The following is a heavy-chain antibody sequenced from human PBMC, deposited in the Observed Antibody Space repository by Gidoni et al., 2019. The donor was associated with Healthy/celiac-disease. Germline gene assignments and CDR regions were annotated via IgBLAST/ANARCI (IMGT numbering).Heavy chain of an antibody. CDR2: MSYDGSNK. CDR3: AKTGGDRQQYYYFDY. J-gene: IGHJ4*02. CDR1: GFTFSSYG. V-gene: IGHV3-30*18. Sequence: QVQLVESGGGVVQPGRSLRLSCAASGFTFSSYGMHWVRQAPGKGLEWVALMSYDGSNKYYADSVKGRFTISRDNSKNTLYLQMNSLRAEDTAVYYCAKTGGDRQQYYYFDYWGQGTLVTVSS. D-gene: IGHD6-13*01.